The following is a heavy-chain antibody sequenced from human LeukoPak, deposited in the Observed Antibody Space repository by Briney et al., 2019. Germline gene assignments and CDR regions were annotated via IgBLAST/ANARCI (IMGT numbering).Heavy chain of an antibody. V-gene: IGHV3-21*01. D-gene: IGHD6-13*01. CDR2: ISYSSSYI. CDR3: ARVRGSNYYFDY. J-gene: IGHJ4*02. CDR1: GFTFRSCS. Sequence: GSLRLSCAASGFTFRSCSMNWVRQAPGKGLEWVSSISYSSSYIYYADSVKGRFTISRDNAKNSLYLQMNSLRAEDTAVYYCARVRGSNYYFDYWGQGTLVTVSS.